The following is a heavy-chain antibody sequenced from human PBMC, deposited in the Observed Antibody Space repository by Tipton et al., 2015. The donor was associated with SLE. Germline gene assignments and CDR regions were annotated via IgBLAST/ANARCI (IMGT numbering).Heavy chain of an antibody. CDR2: IYYSGST. CDR3: VRQRLWSDY. V-gene: IGHV4-59*08. CDR1: GASISSHY. Sequence: TLSLTCTVSGASISSHYWNGIRQSPGKGLEWIGYIYYSGSTYYNPSLRSRVTISIDTSKSHFSLKLTSVTATDTAVYYCVRQRLWSDYWGQGNLVTVSS. J-gene: IGHJ4*02. D-gene: IGHD2-21*01.